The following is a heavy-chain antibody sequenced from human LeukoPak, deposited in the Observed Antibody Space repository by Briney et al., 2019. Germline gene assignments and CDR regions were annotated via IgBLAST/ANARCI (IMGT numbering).Heavy chain of an antibody. V-gene: IGHV3-30*18. Sequence: PGRSLRLSCAASGFTFSSYGMHWVRQAPGKGLEWVAVISYDGSNKYYADSVKGRFTISRDNSKNTLYLQMNSLRAEDTAVYYCAKGSHNWNYVRYYYYMDDWGKGTTVTVSS. D-gene: IGHD1-7*01. J-gene: IGHJ6*03. CDR3: AKGSHNWNYVRYYYYMDD. CDR1: GFTFSSYG. CDR2: ISYDGSNK.